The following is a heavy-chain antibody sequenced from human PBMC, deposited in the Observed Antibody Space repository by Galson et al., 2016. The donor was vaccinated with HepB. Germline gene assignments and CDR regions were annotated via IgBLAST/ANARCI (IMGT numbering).Heavy chain of an antibody. Sequence: SETLSLTCTVSGGSINSDYWSWIRQPPGKGLEWIGYIYYSGSTNYNPSLKSRVTISIDTSKNQFSLKLTSVTAADTAIYYCARGGRYSFGSTLRDWGQGTLVTVSS. CDR3: ARGGRYSFGSTLRD. CDR2: IYYSGST. D-gene: IGHD5-18*01. J-gene: IGHJ4*02. V-gene: IGHV4-59*01. CDR1: GGSINSDY.